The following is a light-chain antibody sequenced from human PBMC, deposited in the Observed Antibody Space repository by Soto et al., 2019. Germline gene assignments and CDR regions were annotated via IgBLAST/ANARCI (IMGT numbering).Light chain of an antibody. V-gene: IGKV3-15*01. CDR3: QQYNYWPPIT. J-gene: IGKJ5*01. CDR2: DAS. CDR1: QSLKTN. Sequence: VVMTHSPATLSVSPGEIATLSFRASQSLKTNLAWYQQKPGQTPRLLIYDASTRATGIPARFSGSGSGTEFTLTISSLQSEDFAVYYCQQYNYWPPITFGQGTRLEIK.